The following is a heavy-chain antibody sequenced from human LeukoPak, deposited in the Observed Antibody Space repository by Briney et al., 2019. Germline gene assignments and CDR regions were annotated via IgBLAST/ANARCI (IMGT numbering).Heavy chain of an antibody. CDR3: ARRLSLRFDAFAV. CDR2: MSDIGPNT. J-gene: IGHJ3*01. D-gene: IGHD3-3*01. CDR1: GFTVTEYA. Sequence: GGSLRLSCAASGFTVTEYAMTWIRQSPGKGLEWVSSMSDIGPNTYYADSVKGRFTISRDTSKNTLLLQKNSLRADDTALYFCARRLSLRFDAFAVWGPGTVVTVSS. V-gene: IGHV3-23*01.